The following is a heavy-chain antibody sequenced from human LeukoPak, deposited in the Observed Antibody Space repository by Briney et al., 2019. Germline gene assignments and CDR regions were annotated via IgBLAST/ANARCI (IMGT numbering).Heavy chain of an antibody. J-gene: IGHJ4*02. V-gene: IGHV1-18*01. Sequence: ASVKVSCKASGYTFTNYGISWLRQAPGQGLEWMGWISPYNGNTNYAQKLQGRVTMTTDTSTSTAYMELRSLRSDDTAVYYCAREPKNCGGDCYVLLDCWGQGILVTVSS. CDR3: AREPKNCGGDCYVLLDC. D-gene: IGHD2-21*02. CDR2: ISPYNGNT. CDR1: GYTFTNYG.